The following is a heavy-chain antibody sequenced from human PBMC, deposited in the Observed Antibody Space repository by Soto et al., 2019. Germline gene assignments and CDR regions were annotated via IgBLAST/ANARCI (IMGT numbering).Heavy chain of an antibody. CDR2: IIPIFGTA. CDR1: GGTFSSYA. D-gene: IGHD2-15*01. CDR3: ARELGGGNPVPY. J-gene: IGHJ4*02. V-gene: IGHV1-69*13. Sequence: SVKVSCKASGGTFSSYAISWVRQAPGQGLEWMGGIIPIFGTANYAQKFQGRVTITADESTSTAYMELSSLRSEDTAVYYCARELGGGNPVPYWGQGTLVTVSS.